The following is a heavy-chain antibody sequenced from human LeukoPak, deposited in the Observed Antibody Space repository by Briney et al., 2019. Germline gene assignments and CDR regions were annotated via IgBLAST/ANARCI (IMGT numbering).Heavy chain of an antibody. J-gene: IGHJ4*02. CDR2: ISSSSYI. Sequence: GGSLRLSCAASGFTFSSYSMNWVRQAPGKGLEWVSSISSSSYIYYADSVKGRFTISRDNAKNSLYLQMNSLRAEDTAVYYCARARYYYGSGSYTRPVDYWGQGTLVTVSS. CDR1: GFTFSSYS. V-gene: IGHV3-21*01. D-gene: IGHD3-10*01. CDR3: ARARYYYGSGSYTRPVDY.